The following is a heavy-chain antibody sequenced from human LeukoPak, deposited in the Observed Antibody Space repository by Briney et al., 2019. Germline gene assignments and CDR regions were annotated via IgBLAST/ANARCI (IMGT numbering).Heavy chain of an antibody. J-gene: IGHJ4*02. D-gene: IGHD4-17*01. CDR2: IYYSGST. V-gene: IGHV4-31*03. CDR1: GGSISSGGYY. CDR3: ARDPYGDYAHDY. Sequence: SETLSLTCTVSGGSISSGGYYWSWIRQHPGKGLEWIGYIYYSGSTYYNPSLKSRDTISVDTSKNQFSLKLSSVTAADTAVYYCARDPYGDYAHDYWGQGTLVTVSS.